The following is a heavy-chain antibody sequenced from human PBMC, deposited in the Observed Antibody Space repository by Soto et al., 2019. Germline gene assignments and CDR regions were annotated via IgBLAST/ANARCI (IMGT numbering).Heavy chain of an antibody. CDR2: IKQDGSEI. Sequence: DVHLVESGGGLVQPGGSLRLSCEDSGLPKYWMTWVRQAPGKGLEWVANIKQDGSEIQYVDAVKGRFIISRDNAKKSLYLQMNSLTVEDTAVYYCARGGGWLIEDWGQGILVTVSS. CDR1: GLPKYW. J-gene: IGHJ4*02. D-gene: IGHD3-16*01. CDR3: ARGGGWLIED. V-gene: IGHV3-7*01.